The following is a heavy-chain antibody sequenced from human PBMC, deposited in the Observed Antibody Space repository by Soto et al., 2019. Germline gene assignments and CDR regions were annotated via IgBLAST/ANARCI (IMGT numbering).Heavy chain of an antibody. CDR1: GFTFSSYG. Sequence: PGGSLRLSCAASGFTFSSYGMHWVRQAPGKGLEWVAVIWYDGSNKYYGDSVKGRITISRDNSKNTLYLQMNSLRAEDTAVYYCARDLVDIVVVVVGYYYGMDVWGQGTTVTVSS. D-gene: IGHD2-15*01. V-gene: IGHV3-33*01. CDR2: IWYDGSNK. CDR3: ARDLVDIVVVVVGYYYGMDV. J-gene: IGHJ6*02.